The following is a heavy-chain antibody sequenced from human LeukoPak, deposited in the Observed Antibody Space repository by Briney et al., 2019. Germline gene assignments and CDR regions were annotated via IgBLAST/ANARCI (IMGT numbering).Heavy chain of an antibody. J-gene: IGHJ6*03. CDR1: GFTFSTYG. D-gene: IGHD2-21*02. CDR3: VKDDFKYYYYYMDV. CDR2: IRSDGNNK. Sequence: GGSLRLSCAASGFTFSTYGMHWVRQAPGKGLEWVAFIRSDGNNKYYADSVKGRFIISRDNSKNTLYLQMNSLRAEDTAVYYCVKDDFKYYYYYMDVWGKGTTVTVSS. V-gene: IGHV3-30*02.